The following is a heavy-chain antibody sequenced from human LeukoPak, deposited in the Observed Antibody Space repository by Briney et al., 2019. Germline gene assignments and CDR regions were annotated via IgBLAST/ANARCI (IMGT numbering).Heavy chain of an antibody. CDR2: ISSDGSHK. CDR3: ARGAGTTVYYMDV. J-gene: IGHJ6*03. V-gene: IGHV3-30*01. D-gene: IGHD1-7*01. CDR1: GFTFSGSA. Sequence: GGSLRLSCAASGFTFSGSAMHWVRQAPGKGLEWVAVISSDGSHKYYAYSVKGQFTISRDNSNNTLYLHMNSLRPEDTAVYYCARGAGTTVYYMDVWGKGTTVTVSS.